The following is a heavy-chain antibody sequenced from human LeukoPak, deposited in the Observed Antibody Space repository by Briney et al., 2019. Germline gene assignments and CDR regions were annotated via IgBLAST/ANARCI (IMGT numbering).Heavy chain of an antibody. J-gene: IGHJ5*02. D-gene: IGHD2-21*02. CDR3: AREYGDDNWFDP. V-gene: IGHV4-30-4*01. CDR2: IYYSGST. CDR1: GGSISSGGYS. Sequence: SETLSPTCAVSGGSISSGGYSWSWIRQPPGKGLEWIGYIYYSGSTYYNPSLKSRVTISVDTSKNQFSLKLSSVTAADTAVYYCAREYGDDNWFDPWGQGTLVTVSS.